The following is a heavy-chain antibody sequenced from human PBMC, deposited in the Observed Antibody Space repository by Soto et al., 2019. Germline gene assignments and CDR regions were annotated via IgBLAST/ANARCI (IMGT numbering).Heavy chain of an antibody. J-gene: IGHJ5*02. CDR2: IYYSGST. Sequence: SETLSLTCTVSGASISSYYWSWIRQPPGKGLEWIGYIYYSGSTNYNPSLKSRVTISIDTSKNQFSLKLSSVTAADTAMYYCAGLPTGSWFDPWGQGTLVTVSS. CDR3: AGLPTGSWFDP. V-gene: IGHV4-59*08. CDR1: GASISSYY.